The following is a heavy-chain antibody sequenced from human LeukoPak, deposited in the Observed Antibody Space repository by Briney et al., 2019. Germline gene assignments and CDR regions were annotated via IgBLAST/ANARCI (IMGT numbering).Heavy chain of an antibody. V-gene: IGHV4-59*01. CDR3: ARGKITMVRGVPGPYYGMDV. D-gene: IGHD3-10*01. CDR2: IYYSGST. CDR1: GGSISSYY. Sequence: SETLSLTCTVSGGSISSYYWSWIRQPPGKGLEWIGYIYYSGSTNYNPSLKSRVTISVDTSKNQFSLKLSSVTAADTAVYYCARGKITMVRGVPGPYYGMDVWGQGTTVTVSS. J-gene: IGHJ6*02.